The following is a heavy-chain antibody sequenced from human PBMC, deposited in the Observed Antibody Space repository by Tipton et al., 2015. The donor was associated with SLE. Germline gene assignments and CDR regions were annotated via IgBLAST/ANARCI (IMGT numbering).Heavy chain of an antibody. CDR2: IYPGDFNTIET. CDR1: GYSFSNYW. CDR3: VRRGGFGADNWFDP. J-gene: IGHJ5*02. D-gene: IGHD3-3*01. V-gene: IGHV5-51*03. Sequence: QLVQSGAEVKRPGESLKISCQASGYSFSNYWIGWVRQMPGKGLEWMGSIYPGDFNTIETRYSPSFQGQVIISADKAISSAYLQWSSLKASDTAMYYCVRRGGFGADNWFDPWGHGTLVIVSS.